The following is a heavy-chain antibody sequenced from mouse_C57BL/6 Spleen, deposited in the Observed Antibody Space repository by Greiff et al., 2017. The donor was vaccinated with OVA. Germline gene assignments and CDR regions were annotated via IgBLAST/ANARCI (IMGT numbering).Heavy chain of an antibody. CDR2: IFPGSGST. V-gene: IGHV1-75*01. Sequence: QVQLKQSGPELVKPGASVKISCKASGYTFTDYYINWVKQRPGQGLEWLGWIFPGSGSTYYTEKFTGKATLTVDKSSSTAYMLLSSRTSEDSAVYFCARFITTVVHWYFDVWGTGTTGTVSS. J-gene: IGHJ1*03. D-gene: IGHD1-1*01. CDR1: GYTFTDYY. CDR3: ARFITTVVHWYFDV.